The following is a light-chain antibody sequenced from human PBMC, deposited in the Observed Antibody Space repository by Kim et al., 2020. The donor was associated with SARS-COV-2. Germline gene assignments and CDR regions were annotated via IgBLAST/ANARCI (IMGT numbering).Light chain of an antibody. V-gene: IGKV1-39*01. CDR3: QQSFSTPWLS. CDR2: AAS. CDR1: QSIGTR. J-gene: IGKJ4*01. Sequence: IQMNQYPSSLAASVGDRITIACRASQSIGTRLNWYQQRPGKAPKLLIYAASTLQSGVPSRFSGAGSETDFTLTISSLQPEDFATYYCQQSFSTPWLSFGGGTKVDIK.